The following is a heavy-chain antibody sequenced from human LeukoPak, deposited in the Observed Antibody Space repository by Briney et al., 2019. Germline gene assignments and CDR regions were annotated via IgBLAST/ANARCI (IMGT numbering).Heavy chain of an antibody. D-gene: IGHD3-22*01. V-gene: IGHV3-30*04. CDR2: ISYDGSNK. Sequence: GGSLRLSCAASGFTFSSYAMHWVRQAPGKGLEWVAVISYDGSNKYHADPVKGRFTISRDNSKNTLYLQMNSLRAEDTAVYYCARFSVRSYYDSSGYLADDAFDIWGQGTMVTVSS. CDR3: ARFSVRSYYDSSGYLADDAFDI. CDR1: GFTFSSYA. J-gene: IGHJ3*02.